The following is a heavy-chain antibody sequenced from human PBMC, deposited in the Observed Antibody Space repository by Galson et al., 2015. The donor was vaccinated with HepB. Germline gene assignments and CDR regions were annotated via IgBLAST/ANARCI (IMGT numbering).Heavy chain of an antibody. CDR3: ARVADSDYGDHAHFDS. CDR1: GFTFSDYY. J-gene: IGHJ4*02. D-gene: IGHD4-17*01. V-gene: IGHV3-11*06. Sequence: SLRLSCAASGFTFSDYYMSWIRQAPGKGLEWLSYISSSTIYTTYADSVKVRFTISRDNVKNSMYLQMNSPRAEDTPVYYCARVADSDYGDHAHFDSWGLGTLVTVSS. CDR2: ISSSTIYT.